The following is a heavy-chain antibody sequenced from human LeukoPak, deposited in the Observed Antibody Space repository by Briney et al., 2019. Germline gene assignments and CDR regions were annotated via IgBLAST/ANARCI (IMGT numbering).Heavy chain of an antibody. V-gene: IGHV4-31*03. CDR2: IYYSGST. Sequence: SETLSLTCTVSGGSISSGGYYWSWIRQHPGKGLEWIGYIYYSGSTYYNPSLKSRVTISVDTSKNQFSLKLSSVTAADTAVYYCARGGMITFGGVIGHYFDYWGQGTLVTVSS. CDR1: GGSISSGGYY. CDR3: ARGGMITFGGVIGHYFDY. D-gene: IGHD3-16*01. J-gene: IGHJ4*02.